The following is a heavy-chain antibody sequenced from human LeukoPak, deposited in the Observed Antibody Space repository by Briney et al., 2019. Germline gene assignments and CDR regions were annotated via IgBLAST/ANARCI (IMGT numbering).Heavy chain of an antibody. V-gene: IGHV3-74*01. J-gene: IGHJ6*02. CDR2: INNVGSST. CDR1: GFTFSTYW. CDR3: ARGLYYGMDV. Sequence: GGSLRLSCAPSGFTFSTYWMHWVRQVPGKGLVWVSRINNVGSSTTYADTVKGRFTISRDNAKNTLYLQMNSLRVEDTAVYYCARGLYYGMDVWGQGTTVTVSS.